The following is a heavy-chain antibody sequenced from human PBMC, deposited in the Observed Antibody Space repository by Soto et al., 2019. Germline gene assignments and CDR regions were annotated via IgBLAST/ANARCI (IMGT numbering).Heavy chain of an antibody. D-gene: IGHD2-2*02. J-gene: IGHJ4*02. CDR2: IYPAASDA. V-gene: IGHV5-51*01. CDR3: ARVLCFSAICYTGSRTFFDY. CDR1: GYKFSSYW. Sequence: PGESLKISCKASGYKFSSYWIAWLRQVPGKGLEWMGVIYPAASDARYSPSFQGQGTISVDNSISTAYLQWSSLKASDTAMYYCARVLCFSAICYTGSRTFFDYWGQGALVTVSS.